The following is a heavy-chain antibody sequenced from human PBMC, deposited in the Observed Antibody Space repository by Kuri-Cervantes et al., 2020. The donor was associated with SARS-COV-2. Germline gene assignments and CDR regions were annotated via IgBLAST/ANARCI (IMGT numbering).Heavy chain of an antibody. CDR2: ISSNGAT. D-gene: IGHD6-19*01. J-gene: IGHJ4*01. CDR3: FSSGWSRVDY. V-gene: IGHV3-64D*06. Sequence: GESLKISCSASGFTFRSYAMHWVRQAPGKGLEYVSAISSNGATYYAGSVKGRFTISRDNSKNPMYLQMSSLRTEDTAIYHCFSSGWSRVDYWGHGTLVTVSS. CDR1: GFTFRSYA.